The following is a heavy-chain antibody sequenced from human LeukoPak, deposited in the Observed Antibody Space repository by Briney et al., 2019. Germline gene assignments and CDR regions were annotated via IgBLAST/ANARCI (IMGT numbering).Heavy chain of an antibody. CDR3: AKSLFVVVPAARPPFDY. CDR1: GFTFDDYA. Sequence: PGGSLRLSCAASGFTFDDYAMHWVRQAPGKGLEWVSGISWNSGSIGYTDSVKGRFTISRDNSKNTLYLQMNSLRAEDTAVYYCAKSLFVVVPAARPPFDYWGQGTLVTVSS. CDR2: ISWNSGSI. J-gene: IGHJ4*02. D-gene: IGHD2-2*01. V-gene: IGHV3-9*01.